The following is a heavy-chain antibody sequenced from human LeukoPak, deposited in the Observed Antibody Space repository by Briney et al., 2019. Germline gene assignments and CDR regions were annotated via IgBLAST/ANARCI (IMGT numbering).Heavy chain of an antibody. CDR1: GFTFSNYH. CDR3: ERSMISLAGALVL. V-gene: IGHV3-21*06. D-gene: IGHD3-16*01. J-gene: IGHJ4*02. CDR2: IYLGGDNT. Sequence: GGSLTLSCAPSGFTFSNYHMNWFRQAPGKGLEWLSSIYLGGDNTHYADSVRGRFTLSRDNAKSSLYLLMKRMRGENTALYFGERSMISLAGALVLWGQGTQVSVSS.